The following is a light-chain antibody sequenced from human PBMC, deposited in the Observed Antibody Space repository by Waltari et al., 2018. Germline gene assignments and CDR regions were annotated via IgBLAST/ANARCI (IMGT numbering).Light chain of an antibody. CDR3: QQYGSSPT. J-gene: IGKJ5*01. CDR2: GAS. Sequence: IVFTQSPVTVSLSRGERATLSCRASQRVTNNYLAWYQQKPGLPPRLLMYGASTRASGIPDRFSGSGSGTDFTLTISRLEPEDFAVYYCQQYGSSPTFGQGTRLEIK. CDR1: QRVTNNY. V-gene: IGKV3-20*01.